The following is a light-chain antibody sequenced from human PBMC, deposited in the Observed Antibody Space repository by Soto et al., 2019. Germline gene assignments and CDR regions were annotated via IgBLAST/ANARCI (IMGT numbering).Light chain of an antibody. CDR1: SNDIGNYNY. CDR3: TSYTTISTLYV. Sequence: QSVLTQPASVSGSPGQSITISCTGTSNDIGNYNYVSWYQQHPGKAPKVMIYEVSNRPSGISNCFSGSKSGNTASLTISGLQAEDEADYYCTSYTTISTLYVFGSGTKVTVL. V-gene: IGLV2-14*01. CDR2: EVS. J-gene: IGLJ1*01.